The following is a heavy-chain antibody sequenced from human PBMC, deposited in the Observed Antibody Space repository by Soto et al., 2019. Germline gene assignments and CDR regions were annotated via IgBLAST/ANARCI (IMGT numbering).Heavy chain of an antibody. CDR3: ARDSIRRGYSGYATKYFDY. V-gene: IGHV3-48*02. J-gene: IGHJ4*02. CDR2: ISSSSSTI. Sequence: GGSLRLSCAASGFTFSSYSMNWVRQAPGKGLEWVSYISSSSSTIYYADSVKGRFTISRDNAKNSLYLQMNSLRDEDTAVYYCARDSIRRGYSGYATKYFDYWGQGTLVTVSS. CDR1: GFTFSSYS. D-gene: IGHD5-12*01.